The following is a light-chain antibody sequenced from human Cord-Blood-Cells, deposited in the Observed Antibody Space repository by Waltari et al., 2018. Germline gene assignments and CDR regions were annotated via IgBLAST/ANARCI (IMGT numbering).Light chain of an antibody. CDR2: EGS. J-gene: IGLJ1*01. CDR3: CSYAGSSTYV. V-gene: IGLV2-23*01. CDR1: SSDVGSYNL. Sequence: SALTQPASVSGSPGQSTTIPCTGTSSDVGSYNLVSWYQQHPGKAPNLMIYEGSKRPSGVSNRFSGSKAGNTASLTISGLQAEDEADYYCCSYAGSSTYVFGTGTKVTVL.